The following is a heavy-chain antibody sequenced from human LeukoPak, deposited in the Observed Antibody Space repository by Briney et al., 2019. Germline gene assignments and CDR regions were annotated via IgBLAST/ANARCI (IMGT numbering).Heavy chain of an antibody. D-gene: IGHD6-19*01. J-gene: IGHJ6*03. CDR1: GFTFSSYA. V-gene: IGHV3-23*01. CDR3: AKRGSGWYEDYYYYMDV. CDR2: IGGSGGGT. Sequence: GGSLRLSCAASGFTFSSYAMSWVRQAPGKGLEWVSAIGGSGGGTYYADSVKGRFTISRDNSKNTLYLQMNSLRAEDTAVYYCAKRGSGWYEDYYYYMDVWGKGTTVTISS.